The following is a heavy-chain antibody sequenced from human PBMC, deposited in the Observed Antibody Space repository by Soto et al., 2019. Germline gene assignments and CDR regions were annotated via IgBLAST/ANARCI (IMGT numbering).Heavy chain of an antibody. D-gene: IGHD6-19*01. J-gene: IGHJ4*02. CDR3: ARDDYSSGWYLFDY. Sequence: GGSLRLSCATSGFTFSSYTMHWVRQAPGRGLEYVSGISSNGKRTYYADSVKGRITISRDNSMNTLYLQMGSLTIDDMAIYYCARDDYSSGWYLFDYWGPGALVTVSS. CDR1: GFTFSSYT. CDR2: ISSNGKRT. V-gene: IGHV3-64*02.